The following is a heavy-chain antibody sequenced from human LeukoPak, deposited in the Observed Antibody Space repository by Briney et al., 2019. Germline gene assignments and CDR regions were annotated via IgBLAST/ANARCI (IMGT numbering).Heavy chain of an antibody. J-gene: IGHJ4*02. D-gene: IGHD6-13*01. V-gene: IGHV3-23*01. Sequence: GGSLRLSCAASGFTFSNYAMSWVRQAPGKGLEWVSAISANGGGTYYADSVKGRFTISRDNSKNTLYLQMNSLRAEDTAVYYCAKGSSPFDYWGQGTLVTVSS. CDR2: ISANGGGT. CDR3: AKGSSPFDY. CDR1: GFTFSNYA.